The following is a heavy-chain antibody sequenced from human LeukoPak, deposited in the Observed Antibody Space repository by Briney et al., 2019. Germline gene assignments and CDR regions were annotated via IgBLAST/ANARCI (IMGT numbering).Heavy chain of an antibody. CDR2: IYYTGST. J-gene: IGHJ3*02. V-gene: IGHV4-59*08. Sequence: PSETLSLTCSISGASISGYYWSWIRQPPGKGLEWIGYIYYTGSTNYNPSLKSRVTISVDTSKNQFFLKLNSVTAADTAVYYCARLEAGAFDIWGQGTMVTVSS. CDR3: ARLEAGAFDI. CDR1: GASISGYY.